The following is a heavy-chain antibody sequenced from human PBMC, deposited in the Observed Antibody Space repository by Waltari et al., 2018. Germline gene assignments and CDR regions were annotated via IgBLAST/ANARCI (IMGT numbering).Heavy chain of an antibody. CDR3: ARASSAVAGTLDD. D-gene: IGHD1-1*01. J-gene: IGHJ4*02. V-gene: IGHV4-59*02. CDR1: GGSVNSFY. CDR2: IYNTEMT. Sequence: QVQLLESGPGLVKPSQTLSLTCSVSGGSVNSFYWNWIRQTPQKGLEWIGYIYNTEMTNYNPSLKSRLTISLDTSKNQFSLRLASVTVADTAVYYCARASSAVAGTLDDWGQGTLVTVSS.